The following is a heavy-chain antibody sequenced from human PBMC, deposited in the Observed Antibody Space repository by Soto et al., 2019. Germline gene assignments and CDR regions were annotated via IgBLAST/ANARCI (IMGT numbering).Heavy chain of an antibody. V-gene: IGHV4-31*03. CDR2: IYYSGST. Sequence: TVSGGSISSGGYYWSWIRQHPGKGLEWIGYIYYSGSTYYNPSLKSRVTISVDTSKNQFSLKLSSVTAADTAVYYCAVREWLLDPYYYYGMDVWGQGTTVTVSS. CDR3: AVREWLLDPYYYYGMDV. J-gene: IGHJ6*02. CDR1: GGSISSGGYY. D-gene: IGHD3-3*01.